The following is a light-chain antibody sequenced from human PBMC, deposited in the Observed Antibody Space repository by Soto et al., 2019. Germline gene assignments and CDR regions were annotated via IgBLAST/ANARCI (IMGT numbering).Light chain of an antibody. V-gene: IGLV1-51*02. J-gene: IGLJ1*01. CDR3: ATWDTSLSAGV. Sequence: HSVLTQPPSVSAAPGQKVTVSCSGSGSNIENNFVSWYRQLPGTAPKLLIYENNRRPSGIPDRFSGSKSGTSATLDIAGLETGDEADYYCATWDTSLSAGVFGPGNKVTVL. CDR2: ENN. CDR1: GSNIENNF.